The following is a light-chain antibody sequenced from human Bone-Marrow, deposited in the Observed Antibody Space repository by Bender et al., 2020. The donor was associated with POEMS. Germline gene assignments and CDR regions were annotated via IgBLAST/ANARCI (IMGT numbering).Light chain of an antibody. CDR1: SSNVGNNY. Sequence: QSVLTPPPSVSAAPGQRVTISCSGSSSNVGNNYVSWYQQLPGTAPKLLICENNKRPSGIPDRFSGFKSGTSATLGITGLQTGDEADYYCGTWDTSLSAWVFGGGTKLTVL. J-gene: IGLJ3*02. CDR3: GTWDTSLSAWV. CDR2: ENN. V-gene: IGLV1-51*02.